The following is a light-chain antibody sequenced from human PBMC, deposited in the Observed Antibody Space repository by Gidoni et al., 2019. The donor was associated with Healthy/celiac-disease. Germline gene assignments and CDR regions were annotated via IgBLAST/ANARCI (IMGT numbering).Light chain of an antibody. V-gene: IGKV3-11*01. CDR1: QRVSSY. CDR2: DAS. CDR3: QQRSNWPPYT. Sequence: EIVLTQSPATLSLSPGERATLSCRASQRVSSYLAWYQQKPGQAPRLLIYDASNRATGIPARFSGSGSGTVFTLTISSLEPEDFAVYYCQQRSNWPPYTFGQGTKLEIK. J-gene: IGKJ2*01.